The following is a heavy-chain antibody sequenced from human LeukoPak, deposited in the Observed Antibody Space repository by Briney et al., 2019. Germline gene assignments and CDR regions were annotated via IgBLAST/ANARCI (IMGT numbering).Heavy chain of an antibody. CDR3: AAAEYSGLHVNDY. CDR2: IVVGSGNT. J-gene: IGHJ4*02. Sequence: GASVKVSCKASGFTFTSSAVQWVRQARGKRLEWIGWIVVGSGNTNYAQKFQERVTITRDMSTSTAYMELSSLRSEDTAVYYCAAAEYSGLHVNDYWGQGTLVTVSS. D-gene: IGHD5-12*01. CDR1: GFTFTSSA. V-gene: IGHV1-58*01.